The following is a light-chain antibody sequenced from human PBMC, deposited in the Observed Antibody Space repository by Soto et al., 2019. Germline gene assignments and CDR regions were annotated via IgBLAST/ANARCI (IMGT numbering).Light chain of an antibody. CDR3: SSYTRDSALV. Sequence: QSALTQPASVSASPGQSIIISCTGGTSDIATYDYVSWYRQPPGKAPQLMIYEVTNRPSGVSDRFSGSKSGSTASLTISRLQAEDEAIYYCSSYTRDSALVFGPGTRSPS. CDR2: EVT. CDR1: TSDIATYDY. V-gene: IGLV2-14*01. J-gene: IGLJ1*01.